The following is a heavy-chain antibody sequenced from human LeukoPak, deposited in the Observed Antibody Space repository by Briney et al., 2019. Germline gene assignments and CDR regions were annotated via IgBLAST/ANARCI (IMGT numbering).Heavy chain of an antibody. CDR1: GFTFSRSD. J-gene: IGHJ6*02. Sequence: PGGSLRLSCSTSGFTFSRSDMQWVRQAPGKGLEYVSAISSNGGSTDYAESVKGRFTISRDNSKNTLYLQMTSLRTDDTAVYYCVKDPSGGPFYDFWSARSPYYGLDVWAKGPRSPSR. CDR3: VKDPSGGPFYDFWSARSPYYGLDV. V-gene: IGHV3-64D*08. D-gene: IGHD3-3*01. CDR2: ISSNGGST.